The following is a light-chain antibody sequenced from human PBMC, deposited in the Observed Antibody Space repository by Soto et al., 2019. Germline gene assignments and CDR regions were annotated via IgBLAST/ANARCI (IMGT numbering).Light chain of an antibody. CDR3: QTWGSGIVV. Sequence: QPVLTQSPSASASLGASVKLTCTLSSGNSKYAIAWHEQQSEKGPRYLMKLNSDGSHSKGDGIPDRFSGSSSGAERYLTISSLQSEDEADYYCQTWGSGIVVFGGGTKLTVL. V-gene: IGLV4-69*01. J-gene: IGLJ2*01. CDR1: SGNSKYA. CDR2: LNSDGSH.